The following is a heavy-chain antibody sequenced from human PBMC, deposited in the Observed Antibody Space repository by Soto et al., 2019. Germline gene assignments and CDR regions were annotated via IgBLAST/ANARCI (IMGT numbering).Heavy chain of an antibody. CDR3: AKDPNSSGYYSHFEY. CDR2: ISYDGSNK. V-gene: IGHV3-30*18. J-gene: IGHJ4*02. Sequence: GVLSVSCAVSGFTLSSYGMHWVRQAPGKGLEWVAVISYDGSNKYYADSVKGRFAISRDNSKNTLYLQMNRLRAEDTAVYYCAKDPNSSGYYSHFEYWGQGTLVTVSS. CDR1: GFTLSSYG. D-gene: IGHD3-22*01.